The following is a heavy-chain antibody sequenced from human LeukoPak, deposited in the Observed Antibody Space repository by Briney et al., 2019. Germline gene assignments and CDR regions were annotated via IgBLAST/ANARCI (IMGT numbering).Heavy chain of an antibody. D-gene: IGHD1-26*01. Sequence: GGSLRLSCAASGFTFSSYWMHWVRQAPGKGPVWVSRVSGDGTTTTYADSVRGRFTISRDNAKNTLYLQMNSLRAEDTAIYYCARELPFDYWGQGTLVTVSS. J-gene: IGHJ4*02. CDR3: ARELPFDY. CDR1: GFTFSSYW. V-gene: IGHV3-74*01. CDR2: VSGDGTTT.